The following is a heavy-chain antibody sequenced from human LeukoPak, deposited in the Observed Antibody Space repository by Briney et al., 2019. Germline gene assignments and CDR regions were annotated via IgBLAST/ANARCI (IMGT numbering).Heavy chain of an antibody. J-gene: IGHJ5*01. CDR3: ARIVGGPDDWIDS. CDR2: INPDGSEK. D-gene: IGHD1-26*01. Sequence: GGSLRLSCAASRFTFSRYWVTWVRKAPGKGLEWVANINPDGSEKYYVDSVNGRFSISRDNAKNSLSLQMSSLRAEDTAMYYCARIVGGPDDWIDSWGQGTLVTVSS. CDR1: RFTFSRYW. V-gene: IGHV3-7*03.